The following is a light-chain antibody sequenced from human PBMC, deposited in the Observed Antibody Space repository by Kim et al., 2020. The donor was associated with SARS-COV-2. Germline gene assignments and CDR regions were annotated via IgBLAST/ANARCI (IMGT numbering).Light chain of an antibody. CDR2: NVD. V-gene: IGLV7-43*01. J-gene: IGLJ2*01. Sequence: GGTGTLTCASSTGAVTSGYFPNWFQQKPGQAPRALIYNVDNKNSWTPARFSGSLLGGKAALTLSSAQHEDEAEYYCLLYFGGTQGVFGGGTQLTVL. CDR1: TGAVTSGYF. CDR3: LLYFGGTQGV.